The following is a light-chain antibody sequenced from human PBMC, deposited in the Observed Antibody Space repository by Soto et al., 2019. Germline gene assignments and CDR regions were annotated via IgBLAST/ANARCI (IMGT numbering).Light chain of an antibody. CDR2: GAS. CDR1: QSVAGSY. V-gene: IGKV3-20*01. CDR3: QQYGVSPQT. J-gene: IGKJ1*01. Sequence: EIMLTQSPVTLSLSPGEGATLSCRASQSVAGSYLAWYQQKPGRTPRLLIYGASSRATGIPDRFSGSGSGTEFTLTINRMEPEDFAVYYCQQYGVSPQTFGQGTKVDIK.